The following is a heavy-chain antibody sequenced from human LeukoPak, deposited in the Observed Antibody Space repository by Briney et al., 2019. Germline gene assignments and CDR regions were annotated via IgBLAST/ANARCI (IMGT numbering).Heavy chain of an antibody. CDR1: GFTFSSNY. CDR3: ARKTTVTKGGAFDI. CDR2: IYSGGST. Sequence: PGGSLRLSCAASGFTFSSNYMSWVRQAPGKGLEWVSVIYSGGSTYYADSVMGRFTISRDNSKNTLYLQMNSLRAEDTAVYYCARKTTVTKGGAFDIWGQGTMVTVSS. D-gene: IGHD4-17*01. J-gene: IGHJ3*02. V-gene: IGHV3-53*01.